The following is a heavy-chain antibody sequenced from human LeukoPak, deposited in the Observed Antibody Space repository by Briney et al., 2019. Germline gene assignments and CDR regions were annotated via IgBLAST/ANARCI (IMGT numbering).Heavy chain of an antibody. J-gene: IGHJ6*02. CDR3: ARGWELGYYYGMDV. D-gene: IGHD1-26*01. V-gene: IGHV3-7*01. CDR1: GFTFSSYW. Sequence: GGSLRLSCAASGFTFSSYWMSWVRQAPGKGLEWVANIKQDGSEKYYVDSVKGRFTISRDNAKNSLYLQMNSLRAEDTAVYYCARGWELGYYYGMDVWGQGTTVTVSS. CDR2: IKQDGSEK.